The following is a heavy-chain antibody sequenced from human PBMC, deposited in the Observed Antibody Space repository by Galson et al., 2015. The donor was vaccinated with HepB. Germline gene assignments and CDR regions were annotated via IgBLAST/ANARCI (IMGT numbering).Heavy chain of an antibody. D-gene: IGHD2-15*01. CDR2: IIPIFNEV. CDR1: GETFSRYA. V-gene: IGHV1-69*13. CDR3: ARGRYFYVSGGNDF. Sequence: SVKVSCKAFGETFSRYAVTWVRQAPGQGLEWMGGIIPIFNEVNYTQKLEGRITITADVSRTTVYMELTSLTSEDTAVYYCARGRYFYVSGGNDFWGQGTTVSVS. J-gene: IGHJ6*02.